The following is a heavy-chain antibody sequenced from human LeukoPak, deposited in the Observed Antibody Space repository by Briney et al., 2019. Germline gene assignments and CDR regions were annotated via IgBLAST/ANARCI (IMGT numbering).Heavy chain of an antibody. Sequence: GGSLRLSCAASGFTLTRFNMNWVRQAPGKGLELVSSITTSGTYIYYADSVKGRFTISRDNAKNSLYLQMNSLRAEDTAVYYCARPFYYDSNGGEGMAVWGRGTTVTVSS. CDR3: ARPFYYDSNGGEGMAV. V-gene: IGHV3-21*06. J-gene: IGHJ6*02. CDR1: GFTLTRFN. CDR2: ITTSGTYI. D-gene: IGHD3-22*01.